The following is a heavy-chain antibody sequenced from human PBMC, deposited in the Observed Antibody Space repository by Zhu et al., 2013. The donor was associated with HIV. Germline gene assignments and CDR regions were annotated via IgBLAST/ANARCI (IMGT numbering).Heavy chain of an antibody. D-gene: IGHD3-10*02. CDR1: GGSISSHY. V-gene: IGHV4-59*11. J-gene: IGHJ4*02. Sequence: QVQLQESGPGLVRPSETLSLTCTVSGGSISSHYWNWIRQPPGEGLEWIGYIYFTGSTNYNPSLKSRVTISAETSKNQFSLKLSSVTAADTAVYYCARLKGSRFGDLLYGQFDNWGQGTLVTVSS. CDR2: IYFTGST. CDR3: ARLKGSRFGDLLYGQFDN.